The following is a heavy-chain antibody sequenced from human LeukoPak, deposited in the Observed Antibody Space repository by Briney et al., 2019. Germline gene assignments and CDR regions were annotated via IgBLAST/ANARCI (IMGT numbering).Heavy chain of an antibody. Sequence: SETLSLTCAVYGGSFSAYYWSWIRQPPGKGLEWIGEIYHSGGTNYNPSLKSRVTTSVDTSKNQFSLKLSSVTAADTAMYYCARFVVTALPDAFDIWGQGTMVTVSS. CDR3: ARFVVTALPDAFDI. CDR2: IYHSGGT. J-gene: IGHJ3*02. D-gene: IGHD2-21*02. CDR1: GGSFSAYY. V-gene: IGHV4-34*01.